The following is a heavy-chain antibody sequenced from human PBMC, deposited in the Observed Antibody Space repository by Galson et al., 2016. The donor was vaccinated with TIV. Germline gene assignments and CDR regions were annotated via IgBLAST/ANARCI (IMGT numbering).Heavy chain of an antibody. J-gene: IGHJ5*02. CDR1: GFTFSNAW. Sequence: SLRLSCAASGFTFSNAWMSWVRQAPGKGLEWVGRIKSETDGGTTDYAAPVKGRFTISRDDSKNTLYLQMNTLKTEDPAVYYCHCSSTSCDVRWFDPWGQGTLVTVSS. D-gene: IGHD2-2*01. V-gene: IGHV3-15*01. CDR2: IKSETDGGTT. CDR3: HCSSTSCDVRWFDP.